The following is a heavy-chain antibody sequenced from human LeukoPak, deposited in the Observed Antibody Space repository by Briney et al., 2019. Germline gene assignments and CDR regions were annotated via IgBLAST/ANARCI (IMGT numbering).Heavy chain of an antibody. Sequence: AGSLRLSCAASGFTFNNAWMNWVRQAPGKGLEWVGRIKSKNVGGTTDYAAPVKGRFTISRDDSKNTVYLQMNSLKIEDTAVYYCTSHAAFDPWGQGTLVTVSS. J-gene: IGHJ5*02. V-gene: IGHV3-15*01. CDR1: GFTFNNAW. CDR3: TSHAAFDP. CDR2: IKSKNVGGTT.